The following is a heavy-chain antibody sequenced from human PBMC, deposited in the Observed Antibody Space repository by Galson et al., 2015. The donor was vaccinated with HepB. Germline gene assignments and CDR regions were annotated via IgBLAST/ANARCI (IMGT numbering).Heavy chain of an antibody. CDR3: ARDRGDFWSGYDYYYYYGMDV. Sequence: SCKASGYTFTSYGISWVRQAPGQGLEWMGWISAYNGNTNYAQKLQGRVTMTTDTSTSTAYMELRSLRSDDTAVYYCARDRGDFWSGYDYYYYYGMDVWGQGTTVTVSS. CDR1: GYTFTSYG. CDR2: ISAYNGNT. J-gene: IGHJ6*02. D-gene: IGHD3-3*01. V-gene: IGHV1-18*04.